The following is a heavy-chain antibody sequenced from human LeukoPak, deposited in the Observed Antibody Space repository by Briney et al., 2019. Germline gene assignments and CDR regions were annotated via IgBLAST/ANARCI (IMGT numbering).Heavy chain of an antibody. V-gene: IGHV3-23*01. CDR2: ISGSGGST. CDR3: AKDPRSYYYYYGMDV. J-gene: IGHJ6*02. Sequence: GGSLRLSCAASGFAFSSYAMSWVRQAPGKGLEWVSAISGSGGSTYYADSVKGRFTISRDNSKNTLYLQMNSLRAEDTAVYYCAKDPRSYYYYYGMDVWGQGTTVTVS. CDR1: GFAFSSYA.